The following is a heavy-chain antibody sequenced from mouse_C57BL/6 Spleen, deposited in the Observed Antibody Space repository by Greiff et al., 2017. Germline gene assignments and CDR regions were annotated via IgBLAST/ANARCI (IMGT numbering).Heavy chain of an antibody. CDR3: ARSYDYDGRFDY. D-gene: IGHD2-4*01. CDR2: FHPYNDDT. Sequence: QVQLQQSGAELVKPGASVKMSCKASGYTFTTYPIDWLKQNHGKSLEWIGNFHPYNDDTKYNEKFKGKATLTVEKSSSTVYLELSRLTSDDSAVYYCARSYDYDGRFDYWGQGTTLTVSS. V-gene: IGHV1-47*01. J-gene: IGHJ2*01. CDR1: GYTFTTYP.